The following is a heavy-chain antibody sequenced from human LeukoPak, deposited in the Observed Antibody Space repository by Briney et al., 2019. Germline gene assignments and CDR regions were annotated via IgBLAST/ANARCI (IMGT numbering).Heavy chain of an antibody. D-gene: IGHD1-20*01. CDR2: ISTDGSQT. Sequence: GGSLRLSCEASGFTFSNSWMHWVRQAPGKGLMWVSQISTDGSQTFYADSVKGRFTISRDNAKNTLFLQMDSLRPEDTAVYYCLRDLNWSLDQWGQGTLVTVSS. J-gene: IGHJ4*02. V-gene: IGHV3-74*01. CDR1: GFTFSNSW. CDR3: LRDLNWSLDQ.